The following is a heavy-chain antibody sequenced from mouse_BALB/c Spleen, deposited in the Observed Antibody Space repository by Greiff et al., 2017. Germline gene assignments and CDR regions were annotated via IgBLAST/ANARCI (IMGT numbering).Heavy chain of an antibody. CDR2: ISNLAYSI. D-gene: IGHD4-1*01. J-gene: IGHJ1*01. Sequence: EVQGVESGGGLVQPGGSRKLSCAASGFTFSDYGMAWVRQAPGKGPEWVAFISNLAYSIYYADTVTGRFTISRENAKNTLYLEMSSLRSEDTAMYYCARDLGRYFDVWGAGTTVTVSS. CDR1: GFTFSDYG. CDR3: ARDLGRYFDV. V-gene: IGHV5-15*02.